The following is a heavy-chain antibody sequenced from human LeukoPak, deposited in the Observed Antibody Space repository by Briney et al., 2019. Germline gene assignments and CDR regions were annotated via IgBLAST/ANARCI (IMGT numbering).Heavy chain of an antibody. CDR3: ARRSGIAVAGAFDY. J-gene: IGHJ4*02. D-gene: IGHD6-19*01. CDR1: GFTFSNYA. V-gene: IGHV3-23*01. Sequence: GGSLRLSCVASGFTFSNYAMRWVRQAPGKGLEWASGISGSGDSTYYADSVKGRFTISRDNSKNTLYLQMNSLGAEDTAVYYCARRSGIAVAGAFDYWGQGTLVTVSS. CDR2: ISGSGDST.